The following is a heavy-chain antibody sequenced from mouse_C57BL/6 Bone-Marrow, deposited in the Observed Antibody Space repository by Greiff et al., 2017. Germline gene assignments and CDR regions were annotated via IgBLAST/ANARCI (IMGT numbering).Heavy chain of an antibody. J-gene: IGHJ1*03. CDR3: ARSRSLLHPYWYFDV. CDR1: GYAFSSSW. D-gene: IGHD2-3*01. CDR2: IYPGVGDT. V-gene: IGHV1-82*01. Sequence: VQLQESGPELVKPGASVKISCKASGYAFSSSWMNWVKQRPGKGLEWIGRIYPGVGDTNYNGKFKGKATLTADKSSSTAYMQLSSLTSEDSAVYFCARSRSLLHPYWYFDVWGTGTTVTVSS.